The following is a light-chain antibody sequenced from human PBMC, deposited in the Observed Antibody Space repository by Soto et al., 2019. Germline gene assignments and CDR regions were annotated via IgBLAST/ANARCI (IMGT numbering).Light chain of an antibody. Sequence: QSVLTQPPSASGTPGQRVTISCSGSSSNIGSNYVNWYQHLPGTAPKLLIYRNDQRPSGVPVRFSGSKSGTSASLAISGLRSEDEADYYCATRDDSLSGHWLFGGGTKVTVL. CDR3: ATRDDSLSGHWL. CDR1: SSNIGSNY. J-gene: IGLJ3*02. CDR2: RND. V-gene: IGLV1-47*01.